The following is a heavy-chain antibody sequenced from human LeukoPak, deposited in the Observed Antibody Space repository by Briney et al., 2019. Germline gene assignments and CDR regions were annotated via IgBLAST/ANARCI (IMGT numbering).Heavy chain of an antibody. Sequence: PGGSLRLSCVASGFTFSSNGMHWVRQAPGKGLEWVTFIQYDGSKKYYADSVKGRFTISRDNSKNTLYLEMNGLRAEDTAVYYCAKATGYLLWGQGTLVIVSS. D-gene: IGHD1-14*01. J-gene: IGHJ4*02. CDR2: IQYDGSKK. V-gene: IGHV3-30*02. CDR1: GFTFSSNG. CDR3: AKATGYLL.